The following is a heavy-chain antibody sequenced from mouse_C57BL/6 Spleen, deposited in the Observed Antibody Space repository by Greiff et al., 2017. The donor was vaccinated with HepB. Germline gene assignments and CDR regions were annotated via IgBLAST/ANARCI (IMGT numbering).Heavy chain of an antibody. CDR2: IDPSDSET. J-gene: IGHJ1*03. Sequence: QVQLQQPGAELVRPGSSVKLSCKASGYTFTSYWMHWVKQRPIQGLEWIGNIDPSDSETHYNQKFKDKATLTVDKSSSTAYMQLSSLTSEDSAVYYCAREDYYGSHWYFDVWGTGTTVTVSS. CDR1: GYTFTSYW. V-gene: IGHV1-52*01. D-gene: IGHD1-1*01. CDR3: AREDYYGSHWYFDV.